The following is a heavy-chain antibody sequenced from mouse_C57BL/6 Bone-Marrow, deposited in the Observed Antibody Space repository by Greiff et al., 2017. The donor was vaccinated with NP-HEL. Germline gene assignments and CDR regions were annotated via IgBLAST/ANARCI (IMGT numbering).Heavy chain of an antibody. CDR1: GYAFTNYL. Sequence: QVQLQQSGAELVRPGTSVKVSCKASGYAFTNYLIEWVKQRPGQGLEWIGVINPGSGGTNYNEKFKGKATLTADKSSSTAYMQLSSLTSEDSAVYFCAYGYDWFAYWGQGTLVTVSA. CDR3: AYGYDWFAY. CDR2: INPGSGGT. D-gene: IGHD2-2*01. J-gene: IGHJ3*01. V-gene: IGHV1-54*01.